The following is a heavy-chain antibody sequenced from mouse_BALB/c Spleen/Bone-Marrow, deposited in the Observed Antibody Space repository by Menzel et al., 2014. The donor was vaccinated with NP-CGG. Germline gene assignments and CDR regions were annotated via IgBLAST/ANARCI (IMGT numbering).Heavy chain of an antibody. Sequence: EVQRVESGAELVKPGASVKLSCTASGFNIKDTYMHWVKQRPEQGLVWIGRIDPANVNTKYDPKFQGKATITADTSSNTAYLQLSSLTSEDTAVYYCASYVYGYYFDYWGQGTTLTVSS. CDR2: IDPANVNT. CDR1: GFNIKDTY. V-gene: IGHV14-3*02. D-gene: IGHD1-1*01. CDR3: ASYVYGYYFDY. J-gene: IGHJ2*01.